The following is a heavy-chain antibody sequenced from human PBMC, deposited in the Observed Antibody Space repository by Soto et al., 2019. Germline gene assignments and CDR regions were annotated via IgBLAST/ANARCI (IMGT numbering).Heavy chain of an antibody. J-gene: IGHJ6*02. V-gene: IGHV3-30*18. D-gene: IGHD6-19*01. Sequence: GGSLRLSCAASGFTFSSYGMHWVRQAPGKGLEWVAVISYDGRNKYYADAVKGRFTISRDNSKNTLYLQMSSLRAEGTAVYYCVKDGSSGWPYFYDMDVWGQGTTVTVSS. CDR2: ISYDGRNK. CDR1: GFTFSSYG. CDR3: VKDGSSGWPYFYDMDV.